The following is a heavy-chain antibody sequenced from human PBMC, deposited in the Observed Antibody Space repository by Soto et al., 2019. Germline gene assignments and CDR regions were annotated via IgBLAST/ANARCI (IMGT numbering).Heavy chain of an antibody. D-gene: IGHD2-8*01. Sequence: PSETLSLTCSVSGGSISSGDYYWSWIRQHPGKGLEWIGYIYYSGSTYYNPSLKSRVTISVDTSKNQFSLKLSSVTAADTAVYYCARAYGVWAFDFWGQGTMVTVSS. CDR3: ARAYGVWAFDF. V-gene: IGHV4-31*03. CDR2: IYYSGST. CDR1: GGSISSGDYY. J-gene: IGHJ3*01.